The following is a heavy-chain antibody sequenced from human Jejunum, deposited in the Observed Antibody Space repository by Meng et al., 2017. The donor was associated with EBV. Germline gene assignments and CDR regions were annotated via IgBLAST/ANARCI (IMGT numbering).Heavy chain of an antibody. CDR1: GESFSDHF. Sequence: QVLLQQWGAGLLMPSETLSLTCPVSGESFSDHFWSWIRQPPGKGLEWIGMSYSGSSYYNPSLQSRVTISVDTSNNQFSLRLSSVTAADTAVYYCARPTWRIGSGIFSYYFDYWGQGSLVTVSS. CDR3: ARPTWRIGSGIFSYYFDY. D-gene: IGHD3-10*01. J-gene: IGHJ4*02. CDR2: MSYSGSS. V-gene: IGHV4-34*01.